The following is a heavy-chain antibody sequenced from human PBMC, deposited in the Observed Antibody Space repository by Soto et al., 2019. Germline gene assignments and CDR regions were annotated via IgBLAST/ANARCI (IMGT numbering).Heavy chain of an antibody. D-gene: IGHD5-12*01. CDR1: SYNFTSFG. Sequence: RASVKVSCKASSYNFTSFGVSWVRQAPGQGLEWMGWISVYNGNSNYAQKFQGRVTLSTDTSTSTAYMELRSLRSDDTAVYYCARDSGYGKLDYWGQGTLVTVSS. CDR2: ISVYNGNS. CDR3: ARDSGYGKLDY. J-gene: IGHJ4*02. V-gene: IGHV1-18*01.